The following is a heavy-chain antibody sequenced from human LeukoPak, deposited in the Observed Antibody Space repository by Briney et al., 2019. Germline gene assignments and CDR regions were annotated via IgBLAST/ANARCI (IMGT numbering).Heavy chain of an antibody. Sequence: PGGSLRLSCAASGFTFSSYEMNWVRQAPGKGLEWVSYISSSGSTIYYADSVKGRFTISRDNAKNSLYLQMNSLRAEGTAVYYCARVYYYDSSGHDAFDIWGRGTMVTVSS. CDR2: ISSSGSTI. CDR3: ARVYYYDSSGHDAFDI. J-gene: IGHJ3*02. D-gene: IGHD3-22*01. V-gene: IGHV3-48*03. CDR1: GFTFSSYE.